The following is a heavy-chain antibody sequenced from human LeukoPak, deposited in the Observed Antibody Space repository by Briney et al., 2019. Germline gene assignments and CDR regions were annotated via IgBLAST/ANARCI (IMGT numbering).Heavy chain of an antibody. Sequence: SVKVSCKASGGTFSSYAISWVRQAPGQGLEWMGGIIPIFGTANYAQKFQGRVTITTDESTSTAYMELSSLRSEDTAVYYCARGIVVTYYYYYMDVWGKGTTVTVSS. CDR2: IIPIFGTA. D-gene: IGHD3-22*01. CDR3: ARGIVVTYYYYYMDV. J-gene: IGHJ6*03. CDR1: GGTFSSYA. V-gene: IGHV1-69*05.